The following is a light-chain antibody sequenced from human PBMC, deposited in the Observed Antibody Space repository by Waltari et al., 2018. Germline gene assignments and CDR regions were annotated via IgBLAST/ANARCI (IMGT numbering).Light chain of an antibody. CDR3: QQYNNWPPIFT. J-gene: IGKJ3*01. CDR1: QSVSSN. CDR2: GAS. Sequence: EIVMKKYPATLSVYPGERANLTCRASQSVSSNLAWYQQKPGQAPRLLIYGASTRATGIPARFSGSGSGTEFTLTISSLQSEDFAVYYCQQYNNWPPIFTFGPGTKVDIK. V-gene: IGKV3-15*01.